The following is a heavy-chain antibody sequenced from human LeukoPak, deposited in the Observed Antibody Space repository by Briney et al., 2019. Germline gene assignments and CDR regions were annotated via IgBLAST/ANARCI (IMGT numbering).Heavy chain of an antibody. J-gene: IGHJ5*02. CDR2: IYYSGST. CDR1: GGSISSHY. CDR3: ARAVRSVVVVPAAIWWFDP. Sequence: PSETLSLTCTVSGGSISSHYWSWIRQPPGKGLERIGYIYYSGSTNYNPSLKSRVTISVDTSKNQFSLKLSSVTAADTAVYYCARAVRSVVVVPAAIWWFDPWGQGTLVTVSS. D-gene: IGHD2-2*01. V-gene: IGHV4-59*11.